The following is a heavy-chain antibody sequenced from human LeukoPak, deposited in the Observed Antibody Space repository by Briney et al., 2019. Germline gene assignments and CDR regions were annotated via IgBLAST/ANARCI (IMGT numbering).Heavy chain of an antibody. J-gene: IGHJ3*02. CDR1: GFTFSSYA. D-gene: IGHD4-17*01. CDR2: ISYDGSNK. V-gene: IGHV3-30-3*01. CDR3: ARSDYVAFDI. Sequence: ERSLRLSCAASGFTFSSYAMHWVRQAPGKGLEWVAVISYDGSNKYYADSVKGRFTISRDNSKNTLYLQMNSLRAEDTAVYCCARSDYVAFDIWGQGTMVTVSS.